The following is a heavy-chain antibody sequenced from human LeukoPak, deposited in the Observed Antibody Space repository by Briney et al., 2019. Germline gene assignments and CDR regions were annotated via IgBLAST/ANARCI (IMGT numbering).Heavy chain of an antibody. CDR1: GGTFSSYA. J-gene: IGHJ4*02. D-gene: IGHD4-11*01. CDR2: IIPIFGTA. CDR3: ARSDSNYPRFDY. V-gene: IGHV1-69*13. Sequence: SVKVSCKASGGTFSSYAISWVRQAPGQGLEWMGGIIPIFGTANYAQKFQGRVTITADESTSTAYMELSSLRSEDTAVYYCARSDSNYPRFDYWGQGTWSPSPQ.